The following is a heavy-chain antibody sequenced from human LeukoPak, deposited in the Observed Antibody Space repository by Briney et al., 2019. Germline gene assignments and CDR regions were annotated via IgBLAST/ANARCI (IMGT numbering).Heavy chain of an antibody. Sequence: SETLSLTCAVYGGSFSGYYWSWIRQPPGKGLEWIGEINHSGSTNYNPSLKSRVTISLDTSKNQFSLKLSSMTAADTAVYYCARGFRAAMGTDDIWGQGTMVTVSS. J-gene: IGHJ3*02. CDR2: INHSGST. CDR1: GGSFSGYY. V-gene: IGHV4-34*01. CDR3: ARGFRAAMGTDDI. D-gene: IGHD5-18*01.